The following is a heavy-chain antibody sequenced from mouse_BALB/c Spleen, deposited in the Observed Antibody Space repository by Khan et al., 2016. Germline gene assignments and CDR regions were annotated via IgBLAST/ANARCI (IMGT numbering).Heavy chain of an antibody. CDR3: TRTDY. CDR1: GYTFSSYW. Sequence: QVQLKESGPELMKPGASVKISCKATGYTFSSYWIEWIKQRPGHGLEWIGAILPGSGSTNYNEKFKGKATFTADTSFNTAYMQLSSLTSEDSAVYYCTRTDYWGQGTTLTVSS. V-gene: IGHV1-9*01. J-gene: IGHJ2*01. CDR2: ILPGSGST.